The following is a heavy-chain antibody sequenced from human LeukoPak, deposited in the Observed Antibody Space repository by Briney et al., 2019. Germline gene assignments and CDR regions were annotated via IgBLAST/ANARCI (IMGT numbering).Heavy chain of an antibody. CDR2: ISSSSSYI. Sequence: GGSLRLSCAASGFTFSSYAMNWVRQAPGKGLEWVSSISSSSSYIYYADSVRGRFTISRDNPKNSLYLQMNSLRAEDTAVYYCARVALVSGPSYGSESEAADYWGQGTLVTVSS. V-gene: IGHV3-21*01. D-gene: IGHD3-10*01. CDR3: ARVALVSGPSYGSESEAADY. CDR1: GFTFSSYA. J-gene: IGHJ4*02.